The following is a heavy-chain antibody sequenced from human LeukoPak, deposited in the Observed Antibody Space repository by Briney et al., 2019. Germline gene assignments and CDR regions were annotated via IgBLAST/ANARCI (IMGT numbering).Heavy chain of an antibody. CDR2: ISGSGGST. D-gene: IGHD6-13*01. CDR1: GFTFSSYA. V-gene: IGHV3-23*01. CDR3: AKDGPYSSSRYRGYFDY. Sequence: PGGSLRLSCAASGFTFSSYAMSWVRQAPGKGLEWVSAISGSGGSTYYADSVKGRFTISRDNSKNTLYLQMNSLRAEDTAVYYCAKDGPYSSSRYRGYFDYWGQGTLVTVSS. J-gene: IGHJ4*02.